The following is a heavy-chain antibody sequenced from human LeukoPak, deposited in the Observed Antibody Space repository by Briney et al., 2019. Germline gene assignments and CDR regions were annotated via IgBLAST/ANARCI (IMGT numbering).Heavy chain of an antibody. Sequence: GGSLRLSCAASGFTFGDYALHWVRQLPGKGLEWVSGISWNSGSIGYADSVKGRFTISRDNSKNTLYLQMNSLRVEDTAAYYCARSDSLRTQGGIDYWGQGTLVTVSS. D-gene: IGHD3-16*01. J-gene: IGHJ4*02. CDR3: ARSDSLRTQGGIDY. V-gene: IGHV3-9*01. CDR2: ISWNSGSI. CDR1: GFTFGDYA.